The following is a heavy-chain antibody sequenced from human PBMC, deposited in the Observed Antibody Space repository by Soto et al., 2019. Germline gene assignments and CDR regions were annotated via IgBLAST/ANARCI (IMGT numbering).Heavy chain of an antibody. J-gene: IGHJ6*02. CDR3: TTSYYDILTGYYNAIQDYYYGMDV. CDR1: GFTFSSYW. D-gene: IGHD3-9*01. Sequence: GSLRLSCAASGFTFSSYWMSWVRQAPGKGLEWVGSIKSKTDGGTTDYAAPVKGRFTISRDDSKNTLYLQMNSLKTEDTAVYYCTTSYYDILTGYYNAIQDYYYGMDVWGQGTTVTVSS. CDR2: IKSKTDGGTT. V-gene: IGHV3-15*01.